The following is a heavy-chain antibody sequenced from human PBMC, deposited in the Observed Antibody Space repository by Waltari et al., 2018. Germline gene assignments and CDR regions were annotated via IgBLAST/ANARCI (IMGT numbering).Heavy chain of an antibody. CDR2: IYHSGST. D-gene: IGHD1-7*01. V-gene: IGHV4-38-2*01. J-gene: IGHJ3*02. CDR3: ARGYNWNYQNAFDI. CDR1: GYSISSGYY. Sequence: QVQLQESGPGLVKPSETLSLTCAVSGYSISSGYYWGWIRQPPGKGLEWIGSIYHSGSTYYNPSLKSRVTISVDTSKNQFSLKLSSVTAADTAVYYCARGYNWNYQNAFDIWGQGTMVTVSS.